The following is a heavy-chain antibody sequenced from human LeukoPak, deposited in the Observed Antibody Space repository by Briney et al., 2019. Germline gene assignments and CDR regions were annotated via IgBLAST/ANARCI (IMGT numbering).Heavy chain of an antibody. D-gene: IGHD3-22*01. V-gene: IGHV3-23*01. J-gene: IGHJ4*02. CDR1: GFTFSSYG. CDR3: AKEQHYYDSSGLVDY. CDR2: ISGSGGST. Sequence: GGSLRLSCAASGFTFSSYGMSWVRQAPGKGLEWVSAISGSGGSTYYADSVKGRFTISRDNSKNTLYLQMNSLRAEDTAVYYCAKEQHYYDSSGLVDYWGQGTLVPVSS.